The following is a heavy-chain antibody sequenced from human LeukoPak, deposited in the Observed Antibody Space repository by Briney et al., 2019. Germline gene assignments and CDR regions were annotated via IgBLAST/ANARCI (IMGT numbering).Heavy chain of an antibody. J-gene: IGHJ4*02. V-gene: IGHV3-48*01. CDR1: GFSLSAYN. Sequence: GGSLRLSCEGSGFSLSAYNMNWVRQAPGKGLESVSYISSSSATIFYADSVKGRFTISRDNAKNSLYLQMDSLRPEDTAVYYCTQYSSGWYVVDWGQGTLVTVSS. D-gene: IGHD6-19*01. CDR2: ISSSSATI. CDR3: TQYSSGWYVVD.